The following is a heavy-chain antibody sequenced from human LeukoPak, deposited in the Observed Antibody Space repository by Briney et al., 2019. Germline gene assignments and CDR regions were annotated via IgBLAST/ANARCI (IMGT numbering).Heavy chain of an antibody. CDR3: ARGGPYDSGSFYFDY. Sequence: SETLSLTCAVSGGSISSYYWSWIRQPAGKGLQWIGRIYASGTTNYNPSLNSRVTISVDTSKNQFSLKLTFVTAADTAVYYCARGGPYDSGSFYFDYWGQGTLVTVSS. CDR2: IYASGTT. CDR1: GGSISSYY. D-gene: IGHD1-26*01. J-gene: IGHJ4*02. V-gene: IGHV4-4*07.